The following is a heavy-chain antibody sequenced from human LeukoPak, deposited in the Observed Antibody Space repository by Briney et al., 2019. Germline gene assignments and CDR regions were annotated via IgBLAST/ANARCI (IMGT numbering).Heavy chain of an antibody. CDR2: IHHSGTT. V-gene: IGHV4-38-2*02. CDR1: GYSISSGYH. Sequence: SETLSLTCTVSGYSISSGYHWGWIRQPPGKGLEWIGSIHHSGTTYYNPFLKSRVTISVDTSRNRFSLKLSSVTAADTAVYYCARVAYDSSQPWGQGTLVTVSS. CDR3: ARVAYDSSQP. D-gene: IGHD3-22*01. J-gene: IGHJ4*02.